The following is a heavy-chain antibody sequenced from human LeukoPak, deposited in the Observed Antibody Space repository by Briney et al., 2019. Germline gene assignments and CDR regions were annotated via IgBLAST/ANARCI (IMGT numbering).Heavy chain of an antibody. D-gene: IGHD6-19*01. CDR3: ARETSLAGFASGLGFNY. J-gene: IGHJ4*02. CDR2: IYTSGSTP. CDR1: GGSINSYY. V-gene: IGHV4-4*07. Sequence: SETLSLTCTVSGGSINSYYWSWIRQSAGKGLEWIGRIYTSGSTPDYSPSLKSRVTMSIDTSKNQFSLMLTSVTAADTATYYCARETSLAGFASGLGFNYWGQGILVTVSS.